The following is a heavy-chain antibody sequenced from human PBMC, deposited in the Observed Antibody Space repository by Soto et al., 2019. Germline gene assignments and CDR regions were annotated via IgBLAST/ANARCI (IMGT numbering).Heavy chain of an antibody. CDR2: ISSTGNTI. CDR3: AREDTTKSWGFDY. D-gene: IGHD1-1*01. J-gene: IGHJ4*02. V-gene: IGHV3-48*03. Sequence: EVQLVESGGGLVQPGGFLRLSVEASGFGLSSYEMTWVRKAQGKGLEWLSFISSTGNTIYYTDSVKGRFTISRDNAKNSLYLQMDSLRAEDTAVYFCAREDTTKSWGFDYWGQGILVTVSS. CDR1: GFGLSSYE.